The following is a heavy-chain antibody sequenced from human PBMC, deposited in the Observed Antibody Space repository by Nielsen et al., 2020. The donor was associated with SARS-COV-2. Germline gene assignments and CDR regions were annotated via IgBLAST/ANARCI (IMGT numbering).Heavy chain of an antibody. D-gene: IGHD3-9*01. CDR2: IWYDGSNK. J-gene: IGHJ6*02. CDR1: GFTFSSYG. V-gene: IGHV3-33*01. CDR3: ARGGPILTGWVIV. Sequence: GESLKISCAASGFTFSSYGMHWVRQAPGKGLEWVAVIWYDGSNKYYADSVKGRFTISRDNSKNTLYLQMNSLRAEDTAVYYCARGGPILTGWVIVWGQGTTVTVSS.